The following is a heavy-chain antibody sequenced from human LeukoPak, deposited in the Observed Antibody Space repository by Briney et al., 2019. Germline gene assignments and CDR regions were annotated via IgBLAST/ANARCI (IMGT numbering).Heavy chain of an antibody. V-gene: IGHV1-18*01. CDR1: GYTFTSYG. CDR3: ARDRFGSSGWRGDFDY. CDR2: ISAYNGNT. D-gene: IGHD6-19*01. J-gene: IGHJ4*02. Sequence: ASVMVSCKAPGYTFTSYGISWVRQAPGQGLEWMGWISAYNGNTNYAQKLQGRVTMTTDTSTSTAYMELRSLRSDDTAVYYCARDRFGSSGWRGDFDYWGQGTLVTVSS.